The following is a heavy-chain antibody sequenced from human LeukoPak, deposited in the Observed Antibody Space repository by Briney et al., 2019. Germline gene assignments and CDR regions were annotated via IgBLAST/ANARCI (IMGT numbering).Heavy chain of an antibody. CDR2: IEQDGSEK. CDR1: GFTFTSYW. D-gene: IGHD3-16*02. CDR3: ARTSSTFGGVIVPFDY. J-gene: IGHJ4*02. V-gene: IGHV3-7*01. Sequence: GESLKISCAASGFTFTSYWMSWVRQAPGKGLEWVANIEQDGSEKYYVDSVKGRFTISRDNAKNSLYLQINSLRAEDTAVYYCARTSSTFGGVIVPFDYWGQGTLVTVSS.